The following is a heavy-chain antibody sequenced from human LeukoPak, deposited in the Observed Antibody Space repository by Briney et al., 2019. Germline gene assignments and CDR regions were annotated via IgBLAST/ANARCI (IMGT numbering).Heavy chain of an antibody. CDR3: ARDPTSLKDGY. CDR2: IIPILGIA. D-gene: IGHD5-24*01. V-gene: IGHV1-69*04. CDR1: GGTFSSYA. J-gene: IGHJ4*02. Sequence: GSSVKVSCKASGGTFSSYAISWVRQAPGQGLEWMGRIIPILGIANYAQKFQGRVTITADKSTSTAYMELSSLRSEDTAVYYCARDPTSLKDGYWGQGTLVTVSS.